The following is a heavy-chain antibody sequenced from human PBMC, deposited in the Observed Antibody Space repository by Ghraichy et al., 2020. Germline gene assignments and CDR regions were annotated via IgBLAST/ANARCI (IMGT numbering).Heavy chain of an antibody. Sequence: SVKVSCKASGGTFSSYAISWVRQAPGQGLEWMGGIIPIFGTANYAQKFQGRVTITADESTSTAYMELSSLRSEDTAVYYCARPDIVVVPAAIGSIFGVEDYYYGMDVWGQGTTVTVSS. CDR2: IIPIFGTA. V-gene: IGHV1-69*13. CDR3: ARPDIVVVPAAIGSIFGVEDYYYGMDV. J-gene: IGHJ6*02. CDR1: GGTFSSYA. D-gene: IGHD2-2*01.